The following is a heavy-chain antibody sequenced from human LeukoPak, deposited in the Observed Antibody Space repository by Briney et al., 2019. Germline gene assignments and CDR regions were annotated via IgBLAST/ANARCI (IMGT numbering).Heavy chain of an antibody. CDR2: IKSDNAGGTT. CDR3: TTEFWGSYNN. D-gene: IGHD1-14*01. J-gene: IGHJ1*01. CDR1: GFTFTDAW. Sequence: PGGSLRLSCAASGFTFTDAWMAWVRQAPGKGLEWVGHIKSDNAGGTTDYAAPVKGRFTISRDDSKNTLSLQMNSLQTEDTAVYYCTTEFWGSYNNWGQGTLVTVS. V-gene: IGHV3-15*01.